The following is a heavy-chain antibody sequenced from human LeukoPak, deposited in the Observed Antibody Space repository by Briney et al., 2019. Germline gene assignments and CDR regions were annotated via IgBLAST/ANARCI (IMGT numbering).Heavy chain of an antibody. Sequence: GGSLRLSCAASGFTFSDYYMSWIRQAPGKGLEWVSYISSSGSTIYYADSVKGRFTISRDNAKNSLYLQMNSLRAEDTAVYYCARLEIPPPAAVLKGEYYFDYWGQGTLVTVSS. V-gene: IGHV3-11*01. J-gene: IGHJ4*02. CDR1: GFTFSDYY. D-gene: IGHD6-13*01. CDR2: ISSSGSTI. CDR3: ARLEIPPPAAVLKGEYYFDY.